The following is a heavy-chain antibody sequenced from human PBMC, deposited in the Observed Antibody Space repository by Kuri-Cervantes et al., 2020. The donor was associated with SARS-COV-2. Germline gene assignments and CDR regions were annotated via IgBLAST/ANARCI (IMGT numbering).Heavy chain of an antibody. V-gene: IGHV3-30-3*01. CDR2: ISYDGSNK. CDR3: ARDRISSGWYVGYYFDY. D-gene: IGHD6-19*01. J-gene: IGHJ4*02. CDR1: ESTFSSYA. Sequence: LSLTCAASESTFSSYAMHWVRQAPGKGLEWVGVISYDGSNKDYADSVKGRFTISRDNAKNSLYLQMNSLRAEDTAVYYCARDRISSGWYVGYYFDYWGQGTLVTVSS.